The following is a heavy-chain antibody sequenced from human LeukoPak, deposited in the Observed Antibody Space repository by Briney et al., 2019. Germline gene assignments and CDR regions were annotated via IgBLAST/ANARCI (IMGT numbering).Heavy chain of an antibody. CDR2: IYHTGST. Sequence: PSETLSLTCTVSGYSITSGYYWGWIRQPPGKGLEWIGSIYHTGSTYYNPSLKSRVTISVDTSKNQFSLKLSSVTAADTAVYYCATRFGELLPNWFDPWGQGTLVTVSS. D-gene: IGHD3-10*01. V-gene: IGHV4-38-2*02. J-gene: IGHJ5*02. CDR3: ATRFGELLPNWFDP. CDR1: GYSITSGYY.